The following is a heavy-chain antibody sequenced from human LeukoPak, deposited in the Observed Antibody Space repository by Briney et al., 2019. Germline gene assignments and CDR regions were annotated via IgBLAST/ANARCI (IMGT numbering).Heavy chain of an antibody. Sequence: GGSLRLSCAASGFTFSSYEMNWVRQAPAKGLEWVSYVSSSGITIYYADSVKGRFTISRDNAKNSLYLQMNSLRAEDTAVYYCARVKIREGGYYPPALDFWGQGTLVTVSS. J-gene: IGHJ4*02. V-gene: IGHV3-48*03. CDR1: GFTFSSYE. CDR3: ARVKIREGGYYPPALDF. D-gene: IGHD3-22*01. CDR2: VSSSGITI.